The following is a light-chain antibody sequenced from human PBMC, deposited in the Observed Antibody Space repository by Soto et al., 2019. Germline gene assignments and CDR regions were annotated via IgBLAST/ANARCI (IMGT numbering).Light chain of an antibody. CDR2: GAS. J-gene: IGKJ1*01. V-gene: IGKV3-15*01. CDR3: QQYNNWLWT. Sequence: EIVMTQSPATLSVSPGERATLSCRASQSVSSNLAWYQQKPGQAPRLLIYGASTRATGIPARFSCSGSGTEFTLTISRLQSEDFAVYYCQQYNNWLWTFGQGTKVEIK. CDR1: QSVSSN.